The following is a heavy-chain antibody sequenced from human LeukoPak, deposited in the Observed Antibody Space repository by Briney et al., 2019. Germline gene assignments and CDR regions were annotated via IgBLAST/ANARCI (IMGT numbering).Heavy chain of an antibody. J-gene: IGHJ5*02. CDR2: ISAYNGNT. Sequence: ASVTVSCKASGYTFTSYGISWVRQAPGQGLEWMGWISAYNGNTNYAQKLQGRVTMTTDTSTSTAYMELRSLRSDDTAVYYCARDTPSIVVVPDNWFDPWGQGTPVTVSS. D-gene: IGHD2-2*01. CDR1: GYTFTSYG. CDR3: ARDTPSIVVVPDNWFDP. V-gene: IGHV1-18*01.